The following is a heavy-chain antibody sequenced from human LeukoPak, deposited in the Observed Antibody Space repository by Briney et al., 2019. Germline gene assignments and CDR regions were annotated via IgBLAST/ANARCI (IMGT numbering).Heavy chain of an antibody. V-gene: IGHV4-31*03. D-gene: IGHD3-16*01. CDR2: IYYSGST. CDR1: GGSISSGGYY. Sequence: TSETLSLTCTVSGGSISSGGYYWSWIRQHPGKGLEWIGCIYYSGSTYYNPSLKSRVTISVDTSKNQFSLKLSSVTAADTAVYYCARVLFDYEWPDAFDIWGQGTMVTVSS. J-gene: IGHJ3*02. CDR3: ARVLFDYEWPDAFDI.